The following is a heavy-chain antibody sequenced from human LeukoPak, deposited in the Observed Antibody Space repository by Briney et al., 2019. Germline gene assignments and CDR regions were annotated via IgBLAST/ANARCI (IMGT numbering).Heavy chain of an antibody. CDR2: IYYSGST. CDR3: ASQIADYGDYVGAFDI. J-gene: IGHJ3*02. V-gene: IGHV4-39*07. Sequence: SETLSLTCTVSGGSISSSSYYWGWIRQPPGKGLEWIGSIYYSGSTYYNPSLKSRVSISVDTSKNQFSLRLSSVTAADTAVYYCASQIADYGDYVGAFDIWGQGTMVTVSS. D-gene: IGHD4-17*01. CDR1: GGSISSSSYY.